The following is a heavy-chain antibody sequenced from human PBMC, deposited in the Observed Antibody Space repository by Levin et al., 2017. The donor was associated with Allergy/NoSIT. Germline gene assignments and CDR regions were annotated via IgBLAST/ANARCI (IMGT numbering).Heavy chain of an antibody. CDR2: ISNDGIHK. CDR3: AKHWREYYYDSSGYYSGYFDY. CDR1: GFTFSDYG. J-gene: IGHJ4*02. V-gene: IGHV3-30*18. D-gene: IGHD3-22*01. Sequence: SCAASGFTFSDYGMHWVRQAPGKGLEWVAVISNDGIHKIYADSVKGRFTISRDNSKNTLFLQMNSLRAEDTAVYYCAKHWREYYYDSSGYYSGYFDYWGQGTLVTVSS.